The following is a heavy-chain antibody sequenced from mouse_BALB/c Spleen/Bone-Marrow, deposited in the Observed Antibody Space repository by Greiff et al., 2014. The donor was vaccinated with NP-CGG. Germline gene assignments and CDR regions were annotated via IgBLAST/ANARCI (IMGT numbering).Heavy chain of an antibody. CDR3: ARSGERYGAMDY. J-gene: IGHJ4*01. CDR2: ISNGGTDT. V-gene: IGHV5-4*02. CDR1: GSTFSDFY. Sequence: EVKLEESGGGLVKPGGSLKLSCAASGSTFSDFYMFWFRQTPEKRLEWVATISNGGTDTYYPDSVKGRFTISRDNAKNNLYLQMSSLKSEDTAMYYCARSGERYGAMDYWGQGTSVTVTS. D-gene: IGHD1-1*02.